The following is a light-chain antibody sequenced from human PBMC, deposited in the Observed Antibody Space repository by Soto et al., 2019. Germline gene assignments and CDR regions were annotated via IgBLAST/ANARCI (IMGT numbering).Light chain of an antibody. CDR2: EVS. Sequence: QSALTQPASVSGSPGQSITISCTGTSSDIGGYNFVSWYQHHPGRAPKLMIYEVSNRPSGVSNRSSGSKSGDTASLTISGLQAEDEADYYCTSYRTTTTLLYVFGTGTKLTVL. V-gene: IGLV2-14*01. CDR1: SSDIGGYNF. CDR3: TSYRTTTTLLYV. J-gene: IGLJ1*01.